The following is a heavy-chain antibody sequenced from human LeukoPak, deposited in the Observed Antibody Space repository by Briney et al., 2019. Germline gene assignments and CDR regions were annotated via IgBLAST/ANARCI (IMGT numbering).Heavy chain of an antibody. CDR2: IYYSGST. CDR1: GGSISSSSYY. CDR3: ARSENYYDSSGHPFDY. J-gene: IGHJ4*02. Sequence: PSETLSLTCTVSGGSISSSSYYWGWIRQPPGKGLEWIGSIYYSGSTYYNPSLKSRVTISVDTSKNQFSLKLSSVTAADTAVYYCARSENYYDSSGHPFDYWGQGTLVTVSS. V-gene: IGHV4-39*07. D-gene: IGHD3-22*01.